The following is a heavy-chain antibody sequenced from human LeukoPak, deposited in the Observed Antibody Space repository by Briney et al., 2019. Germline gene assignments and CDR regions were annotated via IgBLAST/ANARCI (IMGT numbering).Heavy chain of an antibody. CDR3: ARDFSIAARPGGYYYYMDV. CDR2: ISSSSSTI. CDR1: GFTFSSYA. V-gene: IGHV3-48*01. J-gene: IGHJ6*03. Sequence: GGSLRLSCAASGFTFSSYAMSWVRQAPGKGLEWVSYISSSSSTIYYADSVKGRFTISRDNAKNSLYLQMNSLRAEDTAVYYCARDFSIAARPGGYYYYMDVWGKGTTVTVSS. D-gene: IGHD6-6*01.